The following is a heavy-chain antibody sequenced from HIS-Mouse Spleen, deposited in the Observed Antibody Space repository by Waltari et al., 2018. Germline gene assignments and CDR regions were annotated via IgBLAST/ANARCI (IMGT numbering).Heavy chain of an antibody. D-gene: IGHD3-22*01. CDR3: ATWYYYDSSGYRVDAFDI. Sequence: QVQLVESGGGVVQPGRSLRLSCAASGFTFSSYGMHWFRQATGKGLEWVAVISYDGSNKYYADSVKGRFTISRDNSKNTLYLQMNSLRAEDTAVYYCATWYYYDSSGYRVDAFDIWGQGTMVTVSS. J-gene: IGHJ3*02. CDR2: ISYDGSNK. CDR1: GFTFSSYG. V-gene: IGHV3-30*03.